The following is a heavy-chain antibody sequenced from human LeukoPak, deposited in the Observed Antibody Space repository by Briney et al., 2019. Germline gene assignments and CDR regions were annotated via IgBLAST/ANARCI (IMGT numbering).Heavy chain of an antibody. J-gene: IGHJ5*02. CDR2: IYYTGST. Sequence: PSETLSLTCTVSAGSLSNYYWSWLRQPPGKGVVWFGYIYYTGSTNSHPSVNTRVIISVDKSKNHFSLKLNSVTGADTAVYYCARSIIGYCSSTTCINWFDPWGQGTLVTVSS. CDR1: AGSLSNYY. V-gene: IGHV4-59*12. D-gene: IGHD2-2*01. CDR3: ARSIIGYCSSTTCINWFDP.